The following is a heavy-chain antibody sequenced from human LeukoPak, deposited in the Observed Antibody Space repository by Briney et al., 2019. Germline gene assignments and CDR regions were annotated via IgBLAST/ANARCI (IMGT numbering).Heavy chain of an antibody. J-gene: IGHJ6*03. V-gene: IGHV3-23*01. CDR1: GFPLSSYA. Sequence: GGSLRLSCAASGFPLSSYAMSWVRQGPGKGLEWVSTISGSGGSTYYADSVKGRFTISRDNSKNTLYLQMNTLRAEDTAVYYCAKASRFGYSYGPREYFYYMDVWGKGTTVTISS. CDR2: ISGSGGST. D-gene: IGHD5-18*01. CDR3: AKASRFGYSYGPREYFYYMDV.